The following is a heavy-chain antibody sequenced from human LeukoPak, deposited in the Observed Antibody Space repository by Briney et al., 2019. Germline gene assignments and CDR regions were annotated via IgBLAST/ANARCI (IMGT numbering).Heavy chain of an antibody. Sequence: GGSLRLSCAASGFTFSSYGMQWVRQAPGKGLEWVAFIQYDGSNKYYADSVKGQFTISRDNSKNTVYLQMNSLRAEDTAVYYCAKAWIVAAVDYWGQGTLVTVST. D-gene: IGHD1-26*01. CDR3: AKAWIVAAVDY. CDR1: GFTFSSYG. J-gene: IGHJ4*02. V-gene: IGHV3-30*02. CDR2: IQYDGSNK.